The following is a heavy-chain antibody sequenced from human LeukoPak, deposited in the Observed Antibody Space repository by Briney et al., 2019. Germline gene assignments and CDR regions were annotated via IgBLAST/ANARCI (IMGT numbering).Heavy chain of an antibody. CDR2: IYHSGST. J-gene: IGHJ6*02. D-gene: IGHD2-15*01. CDR1: GYSISSGYY. CDR3: ARDGSVVVVAATLRGPAKYGMDV. Sequence: SETLSLTCTVSGYSISSGYYWGWIRQPPGKGLEWIGSIYHSGSTYYNPSLKSRVTISVDTSKNQFSLKLSSVTAADTAVYYCARDGSVVVVAATLRGPAKYGMDVWGQGTTVTVSS. V-gene: IGHV4-38-2*02.